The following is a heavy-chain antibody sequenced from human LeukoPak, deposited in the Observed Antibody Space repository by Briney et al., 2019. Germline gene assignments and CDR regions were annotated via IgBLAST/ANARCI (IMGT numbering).Heavy chain of an antibody. CDR2: ISSRGGST. D-gene: IGHD1-14*01. Sequence: GGSLRLSCAASGFPFSSYAMSWVRQAPGKGLEWVSAISSRGGSTYYADSVKGRFTISRDNSKNTLSLQMNSLRAEDTAMYYCTSPGGNVAGYWGQGTLVTVSS. J-gene: IGHJ4*02. CDR1: GFPFSSYA. CDR3: TSPGGNVAGY. V-gene: IGHV3-23*01.